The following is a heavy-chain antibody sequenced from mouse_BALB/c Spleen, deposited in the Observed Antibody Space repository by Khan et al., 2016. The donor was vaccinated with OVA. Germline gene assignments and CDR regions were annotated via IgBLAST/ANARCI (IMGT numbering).Heavy chain of an antibody. D-gene: IGHD2-3*01. V-gene: IGHV3-2*02. Sequence: EVKLLESGPGLVKPSRSLSLTCTVTGYSITSDYAWNWIRQFPGNKLEWMGYINYSGSANYNPALKSRISITRDTSKNQFFLQLNSVTTADSATHYCARDGSRYNYAMDYWGQGTSVTVSS. CDR2: INYSGSA. J-gene: IGHJ4*01. CDR3: ARDGSRYNYAMDY. CDR1: GYSITSDYA.